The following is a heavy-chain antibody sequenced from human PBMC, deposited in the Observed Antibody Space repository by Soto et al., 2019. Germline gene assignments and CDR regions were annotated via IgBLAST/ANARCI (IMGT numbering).Heavy chain of an antibody. CDR3: AAGVWFGELLYSDY. Sequence: KVFCRASGFTFTSSSMLWVRQTRGQRLEWIGWIVVGSGNTNYAQKFQERVTITRDMSTSTAYMELSSLRSEDTAVYYCAAGVWFGELLYSDYWGQGTLVTVSS. D-gene: IGHD3-10*01. CDR1: GFTFTSSS. V-gene: IGHV1-58*02. CDR2: IVVGSGNT. J-gene: IGHJ4*02.